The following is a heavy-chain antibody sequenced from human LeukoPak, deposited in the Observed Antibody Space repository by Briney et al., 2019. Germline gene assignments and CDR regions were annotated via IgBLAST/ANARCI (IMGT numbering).Heavy chain of an antibody. CDR1: GFTFGDYA. V-gene: IGHV3-49*04. Sequence: PGGSLRLSCTASGFTFGDYAMSWVRQAPGKGLEWVGFIRSKAYGGTTEYAASVKGRFTISRDDSKSIAYLQMNSLKTEDTAVYYCTRGRDELGRYYYYYMDVWGKGTTVTVSS. D-gene: IGHD7-27*01. J-gene: IGHJ6*03. CDR2: IRSKAYGGTT. CDR3: TRGRDELGRYYYYYMDV.